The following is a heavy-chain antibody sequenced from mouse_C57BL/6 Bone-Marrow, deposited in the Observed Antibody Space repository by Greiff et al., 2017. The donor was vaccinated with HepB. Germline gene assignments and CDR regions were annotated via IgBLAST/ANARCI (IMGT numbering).Heavy chain of an antibody. CDR2: IYPRSGNT. D-gene: IGHD1-1*01. CDR1: GYTFTSYG. Sequence: QVHVKQSGAELARPGASVKLSCKASGYTFTSYGISWVKQRTGQGLEWIGEIYPRSGNTYYNEKFKGKATLTADKSSSTAYMELRSLTSEDSAVYFCARRIYYYGSSYKDYFDYWGQGTTLTVSS. V-gene: IGHV1-81*01. J-gene: IGHJ2*01. CDR3: ARRIYYYGSSYKDYFDY.